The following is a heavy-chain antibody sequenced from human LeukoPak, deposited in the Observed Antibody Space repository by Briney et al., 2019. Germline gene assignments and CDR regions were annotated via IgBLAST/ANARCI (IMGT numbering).Heavy chain of an antibody. CDR2: ISSGSTI. V-gene: IGHV3-48*03. CDR3: ARESIAVAGAPFDY. CDR1: GFTFSSYE. D-gene: IGHD6-19*01. J-gene: IGHJ4*02. Sequence: PGGSLRLSCAASGFTFSSYEMNWVRQAPGKGLEWVSYISSGSTIYDADSVKGRFTISRDNAKNSLYLQMNSLSAEDTAVYYCARESIAVAGAPFDYWGQGNLVTVSS.